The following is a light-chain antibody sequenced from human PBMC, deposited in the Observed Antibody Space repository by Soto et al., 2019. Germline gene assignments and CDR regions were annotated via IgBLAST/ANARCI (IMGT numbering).Light chain of an antibody. CDR3: SSYTSSSTYV. CDR1: SSDVGTYNY. J-gene: IGLJ1*01. V-gene: IGLV2-14*01. Sequence: QSALTQPASVSGSPGQSITISCTGTSSDVGTYNYVSWYQQHPGKAPKLMIYEVSNRPSGVSHRFSGSKSGNTASLTISGLQAEDEADYYCSSYTSSSTYVSGNGTKLTVL. CDR2: EVS.